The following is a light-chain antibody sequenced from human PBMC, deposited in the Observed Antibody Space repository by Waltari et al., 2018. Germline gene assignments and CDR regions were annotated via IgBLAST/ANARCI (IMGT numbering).Light chain of an antibody. J-gene: IGKJ4*01. Sequence: DIQMTQSPSSLSASVGDRVTITCRASQNINIFLSLYQQRPGRAPRLLIYAASSLHSGVPSRFSGSGSGTDFTLTIASLQPEDFATYYCQQSDTFFALTFGGGTKVEI. CDR3: QQSDTFFALT. CDR2: AAS. CDR1: QNINIF. V-gene: IGKV1-39*01.